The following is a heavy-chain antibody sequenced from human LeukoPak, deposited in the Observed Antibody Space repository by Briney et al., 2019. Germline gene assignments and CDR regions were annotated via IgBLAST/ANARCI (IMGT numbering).Heavy chain of an antibody. J-gene: IGHJ6*02. CDR1: GGSISSYY. CDR2: IYYSGST. CDR3: ARHRPIVLNSYYYGMDV. Sequence: SETLSLTCTVSGGSISSYYWNWLRQPPGKGLEWIGYIYYSGSTNYNPSLKSRVTISVDTSKNQFSLKLSSVTAADTAVYYCARHRPIVLNSYYYGMDVWGQGTTVTVSS. V-gene: IGHV4-59*08. D-gene: IGHD2-8*01.